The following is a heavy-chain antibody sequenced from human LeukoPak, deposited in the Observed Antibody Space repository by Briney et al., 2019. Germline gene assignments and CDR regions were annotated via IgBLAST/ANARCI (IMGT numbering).Heavy chain of an antibody. CDR1: GGSISSYY. D-gene: IGHD3-22*01. Sequence: SETLSLTCTVSGGSISSYYWSWIRQPPGKGLEWIGYIYYSGSTYYNPSLKSRVTISVDTSKNQFSLKLSSVTAADTAVYYCARGGYYDSSGYSDYWGQGTLVTVSS. J-gene: IGHJ4*02. CDR2: IYYSGST. V-gene: IGHV4-59*08. CDR3: ARGGYYDSSGYSDY.